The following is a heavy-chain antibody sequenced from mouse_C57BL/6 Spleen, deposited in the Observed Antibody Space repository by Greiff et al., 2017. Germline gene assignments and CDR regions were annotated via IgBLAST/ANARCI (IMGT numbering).Heavy chain of an antibody. V-gene: IGHV1-42*01. CDR3: ASAAIYYDYDGFAY. Sequence: VHVKQSGPELVKPGASVKISCKASGYSFTGYYMNWVKQSPEKSLEWIGEINPSTGGTTYNQKFKAKATLTVDKSSSTAYMQLKSLTSEDSAVYYCASAAIYYDYDGFAYWGQGTLVTVSA. D-gene: IGHD2-4*01. CDR2: INPSTGGT. CDR1: GYSFTGYY. J-gene: IGHJ3*01.